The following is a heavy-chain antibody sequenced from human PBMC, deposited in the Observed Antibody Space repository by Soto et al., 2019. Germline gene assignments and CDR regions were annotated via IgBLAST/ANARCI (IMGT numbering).Heavy chain of an antibody. CDR2: ISYDGSNK. D-gene: IGHD2-15*01. CDR3: AKAVAQPYYYYYGMDV. J-gene: IGHJ6*02. Sequence: QVQLVESGGGVVQPGRSLRLSCAASGFTFSSYGMHWVRQAPGKGLEWVAVISYDGSNKYYADSVKGRFTISRDNSKNTLYPQMNSLRAEDTAVYYCAKAVAQPYYYYYGMDVWGQGTTVTVSS. CDR1: GFTFSSYG. V-gene: IGHV3-30*18.